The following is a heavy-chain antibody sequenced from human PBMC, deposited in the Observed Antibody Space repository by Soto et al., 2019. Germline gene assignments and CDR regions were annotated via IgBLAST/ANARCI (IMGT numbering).Heavy chain of an antibody. J-gene: IGHJ3*01. CDR2: ISYDGSNK. Sequence: QVQLVESGGGVVQSGRSLRLSCAASGFTFSSYAMHWVRQAPGKGLEWVAVISYDGSNKYYADSVKGRFTISRDNSKNTLYLQMNSLRAEDTAVYYCARVRYNWNDAPDSDAFDFWGQGTMVTVSS. CDR3: ARVRYNWNDAPDSDAFDF. CDR1: GFTFSSYA. D-gene: IGHD1-1*01. V-gene: IGHV3-30-3*01.